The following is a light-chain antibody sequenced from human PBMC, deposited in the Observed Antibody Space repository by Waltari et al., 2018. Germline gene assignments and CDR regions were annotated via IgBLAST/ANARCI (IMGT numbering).Light chain of an antibody. J-gene: IGKJ1*01. CDR2: WAS. V-gene: IGKV4-1*01. Sequence: DIVMTQSPDSLAVPLGERATINCKSSETILFNSNNKNYLAWYQQKAGQPPKLLVYWASTRESGVPDRFIGSGSGTDFTLTISSLQAEDVAVYYCQQYYTVSRTFGQGTRVEIK. CDR1: ETILFNSNNKNY. CDR3: QQYYTVSRT.